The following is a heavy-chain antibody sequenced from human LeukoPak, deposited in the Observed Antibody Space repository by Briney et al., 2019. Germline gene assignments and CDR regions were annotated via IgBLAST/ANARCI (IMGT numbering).Heavy chain of an antibody. D-gene: IGHD2-8*01. V-gene: IGHV3-23*01. Sequence: GGSLRLSCAASGFTFSSYAMSWVRQAPGKGLEWVSAISGSGGSTYYADSVKGRLTISRDNSKNTLCLQMNSLRAEDTAVYYCAKRGVSAEDYWGQGTLVTVSS. CDR2: ISGSGGST. CDR1: GFTFSSYA. J-gene: IGHJ4*02. CDR3: AKRGVSAEDY.